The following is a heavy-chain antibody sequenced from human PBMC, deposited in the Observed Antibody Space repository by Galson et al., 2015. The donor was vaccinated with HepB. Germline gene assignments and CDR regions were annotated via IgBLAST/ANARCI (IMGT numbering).Heavy chain of an antibody. J-gene: IGHJ4*02. CDR2: IYWDDDK. CDR1: GFSLTTTAVG. CDR3: AHRLNYYSRVYPRVFDS. Sequence: PALVKPTQTLTLTCTVSGFSLTTTAVGVGWIRQPPGKALEWLALIYWDDDKRYSPSLKSRLSITKDTSKNQVVLTMINMVPVDTATYYCAHRLNYYSRVYPRVFDSWGQGTLVPVSS. V-gene: IGHV2-5*02. D-gene: IGHD3-22*01.